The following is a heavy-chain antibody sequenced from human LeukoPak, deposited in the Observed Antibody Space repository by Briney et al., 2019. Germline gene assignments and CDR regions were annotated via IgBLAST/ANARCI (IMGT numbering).Heavy chain of an antibody. CDR1: GGSISSYY. J-gene: IGHJ3*02. V-gene: IGHV4-4*07. D-gene: IGHD3-10*02. CDR2: IYTSGST. CDR3: ARDYDDVPYNDAFDI. Sequence: SETLSLTCTVSGGSISSYYWSWIRQPAGKGLEWIGRIYTSGSTNYNPSLKSRVTMSVDTSKNQFSLKLSSVTAADTAVYYCARDYDDVPYNDAFDIWGQGTMVTVSS.